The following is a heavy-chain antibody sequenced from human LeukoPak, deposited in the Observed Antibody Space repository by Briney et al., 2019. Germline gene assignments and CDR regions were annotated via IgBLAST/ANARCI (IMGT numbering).Heavy chain of an antibody. CDR1: GFTFSSYA. Sequence: GGSLRLSCAASGFTFSSYAMNWVRQAPGKGLEWVSVISGSAGGTYYTDSVKGRFTISRDNSKNTLYLQMNSLRAEDTAVYYCAKGSQLLLDGMDVWGQGTTVTVSS. D-gene: IGHD2-2*01. CDR2: ISGSAGGT. V-gene: IGHV3-23*01. CDR3: AKGSQLLLDGMDV. J-gene: IGHJ6*02.